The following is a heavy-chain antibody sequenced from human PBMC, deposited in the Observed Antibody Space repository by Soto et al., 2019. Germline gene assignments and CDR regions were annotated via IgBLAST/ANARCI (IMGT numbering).Heavy chain of an antibody. CDR1: GFSLSSTGVG. CDR3: ARSGHNSGFFYYDY. CDR2: INWNDDK. V-gene: IGHV2-5*01. Sequence: QITLKESGPTLVQVTQTVTLTCTFSGFSLSSTGVGVGWIRQSPGKALEGLALINWNDDKRYNPSLKSRLTITKDTSKNQVVLTMTNMDPVDTATYYCARSGHNSGFFYYDYWGQGTLVTVSS. J-gene: IGHJ4*02. D-gene: IGHD3-22*01.